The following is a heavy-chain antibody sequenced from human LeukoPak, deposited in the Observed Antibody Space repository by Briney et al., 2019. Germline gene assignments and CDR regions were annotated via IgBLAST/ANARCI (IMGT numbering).Heavy chain of an antibody. V-gene: IGHV3-53*01. CDR1: GFTVSSNY. CDR2: IYSGGST. D-gene: IGHD6-13*01. J-gene: IGHJ2*01. Sequence: GGSLRLSCAASGFTVSSNYMSWVRQAPGKGLEWVSVIYSGGSTYYADSVKGRFTISRDNSKNTLYLQMNSLRAEDTAVYYCARDRIAAARPGARGAWYFDLWGRGTLVTVSS. CDR3: ARDRIAAARPGARGAWYFDL.